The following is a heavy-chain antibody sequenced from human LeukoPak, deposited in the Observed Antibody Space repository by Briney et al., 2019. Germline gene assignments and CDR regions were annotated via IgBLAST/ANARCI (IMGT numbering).Heavy chain of an antibody. Sequence: GGSLRLSCAASGFTFSSYEMNWVRQAPGKGLEWVSYISSSGSTIYYADSVKGRFTISRDNAKNSLYLQMNSLRAEDTAVYYCARGVRSVAGTDLDYWGQGTLVTVSS. CDR1: GFTFSSYE. V-gene: IGHV3-48*03. CDR3: ARGVRSVAGTDLDY. J-gene: IGHJ4*02. CDR2: ISSSGSTI. D-gene: IGHD6-19*01.